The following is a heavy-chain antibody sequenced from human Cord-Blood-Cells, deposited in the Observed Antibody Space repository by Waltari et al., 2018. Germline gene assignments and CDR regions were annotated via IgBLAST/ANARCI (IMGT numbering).Heavy chain of an antibody. CDR2: IYYSGST. D-gene: IGHD3-10*01. Sequence: QVQLHESGPGLVKPSQTLSLPCPVSAGPISIGDYYWSLLRPPPGKGLEWIGYIYYSGSTYYNPSLKSRVTISVDTSKNQFSLKLSSVTAADTAVYYCARDQLGDGDAFDIWGQGTMVTVSS. CDR1: AGPISIGDYY. J-gene: IGHJ3*02. V-gene: IGHV4-30-4*08. CDR3: ARDQLGDGDAFDI.